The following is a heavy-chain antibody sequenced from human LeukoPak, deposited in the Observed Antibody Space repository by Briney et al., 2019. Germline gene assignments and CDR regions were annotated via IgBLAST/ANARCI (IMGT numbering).Heavy chain of an antibody. D-gene: IGHD6-19*01. J-gene: IGHJ4*02. V-gene: IGHV4-38-2*02. CDR1: GYSISSGYY. CDR2: IYHSGST. Sequence: SETLSLTCTVSGYSISSGYYWGWIRQPPGKGLEWIGSIYHSGSTYYNPSLKSRVTISVDTSKNQFSLKLSSVTAADTAVYYCARGRYSSGWYIVDYWGQGTLVTVSS. CDR3: ARGRYSSGWYIVDY.